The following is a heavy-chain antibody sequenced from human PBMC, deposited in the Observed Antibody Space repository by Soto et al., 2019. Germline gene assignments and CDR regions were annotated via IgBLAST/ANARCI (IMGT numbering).Heavy chain of an antibody. CDR2: ISSGGTTI. J-gene: IGHJ5*02. V-gene: IGHV3-11*01. CDR1: GFTFSDYY. CDR3: ATKGGGNYFGFDP. D-gene: IGHD3-10*01. Sequence: ESGGGFVKPGGSLRLSCAASGFTFSDYYMSWIRQAPGKGLEWVSYISSGGTTIYYADSVKGRFTISRDDAKNSLYLQMNSLRAEDTAVYFCATKGGGNYFGFDPWGQGTLVTVSS.